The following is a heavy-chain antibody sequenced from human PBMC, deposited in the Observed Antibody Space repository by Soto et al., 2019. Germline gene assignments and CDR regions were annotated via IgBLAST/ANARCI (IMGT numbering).Heavy chain of an antibody. Sequence: GGSLRLSCAAFEFTFSSYAMHWARQAPGKGLEWVAVISYDGSNKYYADSVKGRFTISRDNSKNTLYLQMNSLRAEDTAVYYSARVAYGGNSDGGFFDYWGQGTLVTVSS. CDR2: ISYDGSNK. D-gene: IGHD4-17*01. CDR1: EFTFSSYA. V-gene: IGHV3-30-3*01. CDR3: ARVAYGGNSDGGFFDY. J-gene: IGHJ4*02.